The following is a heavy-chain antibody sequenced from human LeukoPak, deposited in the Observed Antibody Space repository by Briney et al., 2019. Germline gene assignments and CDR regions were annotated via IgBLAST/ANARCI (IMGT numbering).Heavy chain of an antibody. V-gene: IGHV3-30*03. Sequence: GGSPRPSCAASGFTFSSYGMHRGPQAPGKGLGGGAVISYDGSNKYYADSVKGRFTISRDNSKNTLYLQMNSLRAEDTAVYYCARARGSPGLVAPGGMDVWGQGTTVTVSS. D-gene: IGHD1-26*01. CDR1: GFTFSSYG. CDR3: ARARGSPGLVAPGGMDV. CDR2: ISYDGSNK. J-gene: IGHJ6*02.